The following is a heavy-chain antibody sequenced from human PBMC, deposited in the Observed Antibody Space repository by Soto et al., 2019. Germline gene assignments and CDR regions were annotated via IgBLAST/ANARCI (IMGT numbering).Heavy chain of an antibody. CDR3: ARYYDFWSGYYAFDI. Sequence: EVQLVESGGGLVQPGGSLRLSCSASGFSVRSNYMSWVRQAPGKGLQWVSLVYSGGSTNYADSVKDRFIISRDNSKNTLYLQMNSLRAEDTAVYYCARYYDFWSGYYAFDIWGQGTVVTVSS. CDR1: GFSVRSNY. D-gene: IGHD3-3*01. CDR2: VYSGGST. V-gene: IGHV3-66*01. J-gene: IGHJ3*02.